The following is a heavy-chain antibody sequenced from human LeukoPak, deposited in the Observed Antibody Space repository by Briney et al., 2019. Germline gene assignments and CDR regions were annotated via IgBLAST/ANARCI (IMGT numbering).Heavy chain of an antibody. CDR1: GYTLTELS. J-gene: IGHJ5*02. CDR2: FDPEDGEA. D-gene: IGHD6-6*01. Sequence: GASVKVSCKVSGYTLTELSMHWVRQAPGKGLEWMGGFDPEDGEAIYAEKFQGRVTMTEDTSADTAYMELSSLRSEDTAVYYCATDSTSSYFWFDTWDQGTLVTVSS. V-gene: IGHV1-24*01. CDR3: ATDSTSSYFWFDT.